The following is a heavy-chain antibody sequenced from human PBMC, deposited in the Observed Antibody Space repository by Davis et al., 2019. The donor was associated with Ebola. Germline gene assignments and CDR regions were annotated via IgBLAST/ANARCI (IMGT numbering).Heavy chain of an antibody. J-gene: IGHJ5*02. CDR2: IYYSGST. Sequence: SETLSLTCTVSGGSISSYYWSWIRQPPGKGLEWIGYIYYSGSTNYNPSLKSRVTISVDTSKNQFSLKLSSVTAADTAVYYCARDRQPRTSWFDPWGQGTLVTVSS. D-gene: IGHD3-3*01. CDR1: GGSISSYY. V-gene: IGHV4-59*01. CDR3: ARDRQPRTSWFDP.